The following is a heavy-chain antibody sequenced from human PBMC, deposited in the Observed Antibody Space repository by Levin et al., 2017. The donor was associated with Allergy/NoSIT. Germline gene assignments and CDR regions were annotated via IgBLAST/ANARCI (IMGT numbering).Heavy chain of an antibody. CDR1: GFTFSSSA. D-gene: IGHD3-3*01. CDR3: VRVGNDFWSGYFDY. CDR2: ISQDGSSK. J-gene: IGHJ4*01. V-gene: IGHV3-30*09. Sequence: SCAVSGFTFSSSAMHWVRQAPGKGLEWVAVISQDGSSKYYPDSAKGRFDISRDNSKNTLFLQINNLRAEDTAVYYCVRVGNDFWSGYFDYWGHGTLVTVSS.